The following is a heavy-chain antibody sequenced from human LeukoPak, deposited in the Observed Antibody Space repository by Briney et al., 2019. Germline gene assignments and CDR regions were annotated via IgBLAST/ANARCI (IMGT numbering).Heavy chain of an antibody. D-gene: IGHD5-12*01. Sequence: GGSLRLSCAVSGFIFGSYAMSWVRQAPGKGLEWVSAISGSGGSTYYADSVRGRFAISRDNSKNTLYLQMNSLRAEDTAVYYCARVRGYDTRDLDYWGQGTLVTVSS. CDR1: GFIFGSYA. V-gene: IGHV3-23*01. CDR3: ARVRGYDTRDLDY. CDR2: ISGSGGST. J-gene: IGHJ4*02.